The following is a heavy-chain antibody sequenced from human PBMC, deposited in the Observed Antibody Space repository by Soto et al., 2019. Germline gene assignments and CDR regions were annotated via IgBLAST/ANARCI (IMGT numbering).Heavy chain of an antibody. V-gene: IGHV1-69*01. D-gene: IGHD3-22*01. CDR1: GGTFSSYA. CDR2: IIPIFGTA. J-gene: IGHJ5*02. CDR3: ASVADYYHFSGYYFS. Sequence: QVQLVQSGAEVKKPGSSVKVSCKASGGTFSSYAISWGRQSPGQGLEWMGGIIPIFGTANYAQKFQGRVTSTADDSTGTAYMELSSVRSENTAVYYCASVADYYHFSGYYFSWGQGTLFTVSS.